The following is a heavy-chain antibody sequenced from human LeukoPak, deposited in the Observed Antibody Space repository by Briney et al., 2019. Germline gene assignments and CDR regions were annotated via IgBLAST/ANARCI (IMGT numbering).Heavy chain of an antibody. D-gene: IGHD3-10*01. CDR2: ISSSSSTI. Sequence: GGSLRLSCAASGFIFSSYSMNWVRQAPGKGLEWVSYISSSSSTIYYADSVKGRFTISRDNAKNSLYLQMNSLRAEDTAVYYCARDRLWFGELLTRFDYWGQGTLVTVSS. J-gene: IGHJ4*02. V-gene: IGHV3-48*01. CDR3: ARDRLWFGELLTRFDY. CDR1: GFIFSSYS.